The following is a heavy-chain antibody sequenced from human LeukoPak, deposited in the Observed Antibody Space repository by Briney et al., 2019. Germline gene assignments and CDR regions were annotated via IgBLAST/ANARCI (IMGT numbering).Heavy chain of an antibody. V-gene: IGHV3-23*01. CDR2: ISGSGGST. CDR3: AKGAIFGVVIAYFDY. J-gene: IGHJ4*02. D-gene: IGHD3-3*01. CDR1: GFTFSSYA. Sequence: GRTLRLSCAASGFTFSSYAMSWVRQAPGKGLEWVSAISGSGGSTYYADSVKGRFTISRDNSKNTLYLQMNSLRAEDTAVYYCAKGAIFGVVIAYFDYWGQGTLVTVSS.